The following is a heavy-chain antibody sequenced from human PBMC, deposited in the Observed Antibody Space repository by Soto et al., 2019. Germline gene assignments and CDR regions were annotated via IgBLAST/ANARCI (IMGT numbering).Heavy chain of an antibody. V-gene: IGHV1-46*01. CDR1: GYTLRRYF. Sequence: QVYLVQSGAEVKKPGASVKISCKAAGYTLRRYFGHWVRQAPGQGLEWMGVIDPSSGRTNDAQKFKDRVTMTEDTSTNTVYMEITSLRPEDTAMYYGGRDVCRSTSCYASSWGQGTLVTVSS. CDR3: GRDVCRSTSCYASS. CDR2: IDPSSGRT. D-gene: IGHD2-2*01. J-gene: IGHJ4*02.